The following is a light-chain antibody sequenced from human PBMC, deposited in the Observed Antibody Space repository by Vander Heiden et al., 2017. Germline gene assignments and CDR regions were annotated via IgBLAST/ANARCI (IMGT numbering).Light chain of an antibody. CDR1: QSISSY. V-gene: IGKV1-39*01. CDR3: QQYYSNPLT. J-gene: IGKJ4*01. Sequence: IYAPSSLSASVGDRVTITCRASQSISSYLNCYQHKSVKAVKLLIYPVSRLQIGARSRFSGSGSGTDFTLTISRLQPDDFATYYCQQYYSNPLTFGGGTKVEIK. CDR2: PVS.